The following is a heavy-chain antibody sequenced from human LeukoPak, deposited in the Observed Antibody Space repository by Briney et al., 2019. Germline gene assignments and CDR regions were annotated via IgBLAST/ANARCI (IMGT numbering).Heavy chain of an antibody. CDR3: ARDLVGIVNNAFDI. CDR1: GFTVSSNY. CDR2: IYSGGST. J-gene: IGHJ3*02. D-gene: IGHD3-22*01. V-gene: IGHV3-53*05. Sequence: GGSLRLSCAASGFTVSSNYMSWVRQAPGKGLEWVSVIYSGGSTYYADSVKGRFTISRDNSKNTLYLQMNSLRAEDTAVYYCARDLVGIVNNAFDIWGQGTMVTVSS.